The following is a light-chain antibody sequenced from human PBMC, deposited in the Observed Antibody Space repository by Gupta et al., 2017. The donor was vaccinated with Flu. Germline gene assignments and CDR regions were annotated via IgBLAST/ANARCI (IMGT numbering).Light chain of an antibody. Sequence: DIQMTQSHSTLYASVGDRVTITCRTSRSINILLAWYQQKPGKAPNLLIYNTSNLKSGVPSRFSSSGSGTEFTLTISSLQPDDFATYYCQQNDTYSVTFGRGTKVEI. CDR3: QQNDTYSVT. CDR2: NTS. J-gene: IGKJ1*01. CDR1: RSINIL. V-gene: IGKV1-5*03.